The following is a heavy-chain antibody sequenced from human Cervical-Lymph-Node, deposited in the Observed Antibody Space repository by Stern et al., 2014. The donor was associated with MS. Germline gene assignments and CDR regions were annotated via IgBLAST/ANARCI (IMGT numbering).Heavy chain of an antibody. CDR2: IHPSGNA. CDR1: GGSVSSGSSY. CDR3: ASGYRFFES. J-gene: IGHJ4*02. D-gene: IGHD5-18*01. V-gene: IGHV4-61*02. Sequence: MQLVESGPGLVKPSQTLSLTCTLSGGSVSSGSSYWSWIRQPAGKGLEWIGRIHPSGNAFYTPSLKSRVTISLDTSKTQISLKLNPVTAADTAVYYCASGYRFFESWGQGTLVTVSS.